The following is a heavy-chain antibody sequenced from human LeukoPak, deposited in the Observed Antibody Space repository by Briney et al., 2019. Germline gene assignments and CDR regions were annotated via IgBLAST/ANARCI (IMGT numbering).Heavy chain of an antibody. D-gene: IGHD6-13*01. V-gene: IGHV4-4*07. Sequence: SETLSLTCTVSGGSISSYYWSWIRQPAGKGLEWIGCIYTSGSTNYNPSLKSRVTMSVDTSKNQFSLKLSSVTAADTAVYYCAKYRGYSSSLGAFDIWGQGTMVTVSS. CDR1: GGSISSYY. CDR3: AKYRGYSSSLGAFDI. J-gene: IGHJ3*02. CDR2: IYTSGST.